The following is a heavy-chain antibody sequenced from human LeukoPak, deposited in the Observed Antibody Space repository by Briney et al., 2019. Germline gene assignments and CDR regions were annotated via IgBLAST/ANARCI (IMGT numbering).Heavy chain of an antibody. CDR2: ISTSSSYI. D-gene: IGHD5-12*01. Sequence: GGSLRLSCAASGFTFSSYGMNWVRQAPGKGLEWVSSISTSSSYIYYADAAKGRFTISRDNAKNSLYLQINSLRAEDTAVYYCARVGLDRRGYSGYEAFDYWGQGTLVTVSS. J-gene: IGHJ4*02. V-gene: IGHV3-21*01. CDR1: GFTFSSYG. CDR3: ARVGLDRRGYSGYEAFDY.